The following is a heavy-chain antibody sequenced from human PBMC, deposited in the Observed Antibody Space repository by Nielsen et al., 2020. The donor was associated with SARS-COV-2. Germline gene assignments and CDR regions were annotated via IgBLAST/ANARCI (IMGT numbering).Heavy chain of an antibody. V-gene: IGHV3-30-3*01. CDR2: ISYDGSNK. Sequence: GESLKISCAASGFTFSSYAMHWVRQAPGKGLEWVAVISYDGSNKYYADSVKGRFTISRDNSKNTLYLQMNSLRAEDTAVYYCARSGCSGGSCYSGEYYYYGMDVWGQGTTVTVSS. D-gene: IGHD2-15*01. CDR3: ARSGCSGGSCYSGEYYYYGMDV. CDR1: GFTFSSYA. J-gene: IGHJ6*02.